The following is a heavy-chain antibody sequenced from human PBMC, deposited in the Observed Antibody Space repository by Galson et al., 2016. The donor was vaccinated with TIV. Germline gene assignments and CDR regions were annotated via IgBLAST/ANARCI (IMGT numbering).Heavy chain of an antibody. CDR1: GYSFTTHP. Sequence: SVKVSCKASGYSFTTHPIHWVRQAPGQSLEWMGWINGGNGNTKYSQRFQGRVTITSDTSASTAYMELSSLRSEDSAVYYCARPPYCGGDCYKYDSWGQGTLVTVSS. J-gene: IGHJ4*02. CDR2: INGGNGNT. V-gene: IGHV1-3*01. CDR3: ARPPYCGGDCYKYDS. D-gene: IGHD2-21*01.